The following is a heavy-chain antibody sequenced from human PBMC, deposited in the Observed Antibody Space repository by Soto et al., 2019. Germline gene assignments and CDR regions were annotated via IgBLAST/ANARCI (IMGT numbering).Heavy chain of an antibody. Sequence: EVQLVESGGGLVQPGGSLRLSCAASGFIFSDHYMDWVRQAPGKGLEWVGRSRNKPNAYSTEYAASVKGRFTISRDDSKTSLYLQMNSLNAEDTAVYYCARRYSAWGDAFDVWGQGTMVTVSS. V-gene: IGHV3-72*01. CDR2: SRNKPNAYST. CDR3: ARRYSAWGDAFDV. J-gene: IGHJ3*01. D-gene: IGHD5-12*01. CDR1: GFIFSDHY.